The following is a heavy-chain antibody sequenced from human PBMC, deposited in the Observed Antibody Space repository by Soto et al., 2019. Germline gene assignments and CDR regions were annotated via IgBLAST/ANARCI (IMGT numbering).Heavy chain of an antibody. J-gene: IGHJ4*02. D-gene: IGHD3-10*01. CDR3: AKGGWFGDYYFDN. CDR1: GFTFSNYA. Sequence: HLLESGGGLVQPGGSLRLSCAASGFTFSNYAMSWVRQAPGKGLEWVSVSGSGGTTHYADSVKGRFTISRDHSKNTLYLQVNSLRAEDTAVYYCAKGGWFGDYYFDNWGQGTLVTVSS. V-gene: IGHV3-23*01. CDR2: SGSGGTT.